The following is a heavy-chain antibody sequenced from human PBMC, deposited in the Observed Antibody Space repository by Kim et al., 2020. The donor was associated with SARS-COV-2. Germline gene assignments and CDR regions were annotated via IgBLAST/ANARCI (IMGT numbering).Heavy chain of an antibody. V-gene: IGHV4-39*07. CDR2: IYYTGST. D-gene: IGHD6-19*01. Sequence: SETLSLTCAVSGGSISTSSYYWVWIRQAPGKGLQWIGTIYYTGSTYYNPSLNSRVTISVDTSKNQFSLNLSSVTAADTAVYYCARDLDTSGWDLALDIWGQGTMVTVSS. J-gene: IGHJ3*02. CDR1: GGSISTSSYY. CDR3: ARDLDTSGWDLALDI.